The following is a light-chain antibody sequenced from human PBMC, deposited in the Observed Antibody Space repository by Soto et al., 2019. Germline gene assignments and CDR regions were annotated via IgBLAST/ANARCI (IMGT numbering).Light chain of an antibody. CDR1: QSVSSSY. CDR3: QQYGSSPT. CDR2: GAS. Sequence: EIALTQSPGTLSLSPGERATLSCRASQSVSSSYLAWYQQKPGQAPRLLIYGASSRATGIPDRVSGSGSGTDFTLTISRLETEDFAVYYCQQYGSSPTFGQGTKVEIK. J-gene: IGKJ1*01. V-gene: IGKV3-20*01.